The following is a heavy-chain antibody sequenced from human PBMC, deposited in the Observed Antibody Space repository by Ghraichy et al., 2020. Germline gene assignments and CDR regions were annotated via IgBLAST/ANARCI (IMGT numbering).Heavy chain of an antibody. CDR2: IYSGGST. CDR1: GFTVSSNY. D-gene: IGHD6-19*01. J-gene: IGHJ6*02. V-gene: IGHV3-66*01. CDR3: ARDHGNSSGWYGVYYYYYYGMDV. Sequence: GGSLRLSCAASGFTVSSNYMSWVRQAPGKGLEWVSVIYSGGSTYYADSVKGRFTISRDNSKNTLYIQMNSLRAEDTAVYYCARDHGNSSGWYGVYYYYYYGMDVWGQGTTVTVSS.